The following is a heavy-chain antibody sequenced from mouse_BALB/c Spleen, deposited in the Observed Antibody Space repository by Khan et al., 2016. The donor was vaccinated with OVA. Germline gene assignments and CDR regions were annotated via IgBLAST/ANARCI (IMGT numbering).Heavy chain of an antibody. D-gene: IGHD1-1*01. CDR3: GRSDYYGSGLSAMDY. Sequence: DLVMPGAAVTLSCKASAYTFTSYWINWIQQRPGQGLEWIGRIAPGSGITSTHDMFKGKSTLTVDASSSTAYIQLSSLSSEDSAVYFCGRSDYYGSGLSAMDYWGQGTSVTVSA. CDR1: AYTFTSYW. J-gene: IGHJ4*01. V-gene: IGHV1S41*01. CDR2: IAPGSGIT.